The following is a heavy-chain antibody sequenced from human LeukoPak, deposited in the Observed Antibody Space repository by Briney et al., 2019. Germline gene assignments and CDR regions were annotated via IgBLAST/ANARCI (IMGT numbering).Heavy chain of an antibody. V-gene: IGHV4-59*01. D-gene: IGHD4-23*01. Sequence: SSETLSLTCTVSGGSISSYYWSWIRQPPGKGLEWIGYIYYSGSTNYNPSLKSRVTISVDTSKNQFSLKLSSVTAADTAVYYCARGEPSTVRWYYYYGMDVWGQGTTVTVSS. CDR2: IYYSGST. J-gene: IGHJ6*02. CDR3: ARGEPSTVRWYYYYGMDV. CDR1: GGSISSYY.